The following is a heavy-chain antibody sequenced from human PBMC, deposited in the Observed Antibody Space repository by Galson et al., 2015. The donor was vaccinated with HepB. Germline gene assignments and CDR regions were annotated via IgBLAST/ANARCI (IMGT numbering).Heavy chain of an antibody. J-gene: IGHJ5*02. D-gene: IGHD3-10*01. Sequence: SETLSLTCTVSGGSISSSSYYWGWIRQPPGKGLEWIGSIYYSGSTYYNPSLKSRVTISVDTSKNQFSLKLSSVTAADTAVYYCARGYAYGSESNWFDPWGQGTLVTVSS. V-gene: IGHV4-39*01. CDR3: ARGYAYGSESNWFDP. CDR1: GGSISSSSYY. CDR2: IYYSGST.